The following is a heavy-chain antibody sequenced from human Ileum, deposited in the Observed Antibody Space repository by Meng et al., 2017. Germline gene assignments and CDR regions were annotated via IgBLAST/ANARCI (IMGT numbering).Heavy chain of an antibody. CDR2: INPDGDSP. CDR3: ATFKYSISALDY. CDR1: GLAFSSYW. D-gene: IGHD3-3*02. Sequence: GGSLRLSCAASGLAFSSYWMHWVRQAPGNGLVWVSRINPDGDSPSYADSVKGRFTTSRDNAKSTLYLQMNSLGAEDTAVYYCATFKYSISALDYWGQGAQVTVSS. J-gene: IGHJ4*02. V-gene: IGHV3-74*01.